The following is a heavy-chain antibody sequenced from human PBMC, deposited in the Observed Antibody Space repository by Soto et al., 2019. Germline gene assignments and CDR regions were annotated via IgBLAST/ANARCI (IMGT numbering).Heavy chain of an antibody. D-gene: IGHD3-9*01. Sequence: QVHLQESGPGLVKPSETLSLTCSVSGDPLTSTASYWSWVRQLPGKGLQWIGYVSYSGITYYNPSLKSRVIISIDMSENHFSLKLTSVTPADTAVYYCAREKPVLTKFFFDSWGQGTLVTVSS. CDR1: GDPLTSTASY. V-gene: IGHV4-31*03. CDR3: AREKPVLTKFFFDS. CDR2: VSYSGIT. J-gene: IGHJ4*02.